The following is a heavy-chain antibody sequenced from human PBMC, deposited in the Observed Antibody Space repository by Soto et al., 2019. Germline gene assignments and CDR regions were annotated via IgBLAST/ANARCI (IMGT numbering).Heavy chain of an antibody. D-gene: IGHD2-15*01. V-gene: IGHV4-34*02. CDR3: ARDGGSGAFLDI. Sequence: GQQQQWGAGLLKPSETLSLTCAVYVGSFSGHYWSWVRQPPGKGLEWIGEINHRGSTNYNKSLKSRVTMSVDRSKNQFSLKLNSVTAADTAVYYCARDGGSGAFLDIWGQGTMVTVSS. J-gene: IGHJ3*02. CDR1: VGSFSGHY. CDR2: INHRGST.